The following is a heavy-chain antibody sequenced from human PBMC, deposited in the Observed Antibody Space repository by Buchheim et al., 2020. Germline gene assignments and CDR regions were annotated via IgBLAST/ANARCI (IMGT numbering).Heavy chain of an antibody. CDR1: GFTFSGYG. CDR2: IWFDGSAE. Sequence: QVQLVESGGGVVQPGRSLGLSCSASGFTFSGYGMHWVRQAPGKGLEWVARIWFDGSAEEYADFVKGRFSISRDNATNSLYLQMNSLRAEDTAVYYCAKDFRSGSGSYYPPYYYYGMDVWGQGTT. D-gene: IGHD3-10*01. CDR3: AKDFRSGSGSYYPPYYYYGMDV. J-gene: IGHJ6*02. V-gene: IGHV3-33*03.